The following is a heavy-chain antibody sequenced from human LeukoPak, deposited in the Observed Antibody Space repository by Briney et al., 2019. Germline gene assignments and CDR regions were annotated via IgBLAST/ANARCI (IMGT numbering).Heavy chain of an antibody. D-gene: IGHD3-10*01. J-gene: IGHJ4*02. Sequence: SETLSLTCTVSGGSISSYCWSWIRQPPGKGLEWIGYIYYSGSTNYNPSLKSRVTISVDTSKNQFSLKLSSVTAADTAVYYCARQSYDYGSGSHLDYWGQGTLVTVSS. CDR2: IYYSGST. CDR3: ARQSYDYGSGSHLDY. V-gene: IGHV4-59*08. CDR1: GGSISSYC.